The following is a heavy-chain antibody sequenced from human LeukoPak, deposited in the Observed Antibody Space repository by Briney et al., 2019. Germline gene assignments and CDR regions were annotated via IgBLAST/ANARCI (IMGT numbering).Heavy chain of an antibody. J-gene: IGHJ4*02. D-gene: IGHD3-10*01. Sequence: GRSLRLSCAASGFTFSSYGMHWVRQAPGKGLEWVAVIWYDGSNKYYADSVKGRFTISRDNSKNTLYLQMNSLRAEDTAVYYCTSRRFGPGYYFDYWGQGTLVTVSS. V-gene: IGHV3-33*01. CDR1: GFTFSSYG. CDR2: IWYDGSNK. CDR3: TSRRFGPGYYFDY.